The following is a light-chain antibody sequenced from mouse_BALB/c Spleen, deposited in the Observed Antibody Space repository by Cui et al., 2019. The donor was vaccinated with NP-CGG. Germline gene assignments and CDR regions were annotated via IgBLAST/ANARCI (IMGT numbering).Light chain of an antibody. Sequence: QAVVTQGYALTTSPGETVTLTCRSSTGAVTTSNYANWVQEKPDHLFTGLIGGTNNRAPGVPARFSGSLIGDKAALTITGAQPEDEAIYFCALWYSNHWVFGGGTKLTVL. CDR1: TGAVTTSNY. V-gene: IGLV1*01. CDR2: GTN. J-gene: IGLJ1*01. CDR3: ALWYSNHWV.